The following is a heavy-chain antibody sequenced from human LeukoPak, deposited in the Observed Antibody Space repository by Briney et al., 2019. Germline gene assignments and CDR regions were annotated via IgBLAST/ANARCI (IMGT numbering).Heavy chain of an antibody. CDR1: GFTFSTYW. D-gene: IGHD3-22*01. J-gene: IGHJ1*01. CDR3: ARAPSEIGGYYPEYFRH. Sequence: GGSLRLSCAASGFTFSTYWMHWVRQAPGKGLVWVSRIKSDGSTNYADSVKGRFTISGDNAKNTVSLQMNSLRAEDTGVYYCARAPSEIGGYYPEYFRHWGQGTLVTVSS. CDR2: IKSDGST. V-gene: IGHV3-74*01.